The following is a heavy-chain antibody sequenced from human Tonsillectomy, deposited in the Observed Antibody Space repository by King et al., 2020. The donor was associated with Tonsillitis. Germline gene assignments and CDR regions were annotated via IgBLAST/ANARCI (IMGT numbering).Heavy chain of an antibody. V-gene: IGHV5-51*01. D-gene: IGHD2-15*01. CDR2: IYPGDSDT. J-gene: IGHJ3*02. CDR1: GYSFTSYW. Sequence: QLVQSGAEVKKPGESLKISCKGSGYSFTSYWIGWVRQMPGKGMEWMGIIYPGDSDTRYSPSFQGQVTISADKSISTAYLQWSSLKASDTAMYYCARHLGYCIVGSCYWSAFYIWGQGTMVTVSS. CDR3: ARHLGYCIVGSCYWSAFYI.